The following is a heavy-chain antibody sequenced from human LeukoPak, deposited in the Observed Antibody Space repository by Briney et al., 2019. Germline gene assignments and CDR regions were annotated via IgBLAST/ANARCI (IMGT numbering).Heavy chain of an antibody. CDR3: AKVVNYCSSTSCYLDY. CDR1: GFTFSSYA. D-gene: IGHD2-2*01. J-gene: IGHJ4*02. CDR2: ISGSGGST. V-gene: IGHV3-23*01. Sequence: PGGSLRLSCAASGFTFSSYAMSWVRQAPGKGLEWVSAISGSGGSTYYADSVKGRFTISRDNSKNTLYLQMNSLRAEDTAVYYCAKVVNYCSSTSCYLDYWGQGTLVTVSS.